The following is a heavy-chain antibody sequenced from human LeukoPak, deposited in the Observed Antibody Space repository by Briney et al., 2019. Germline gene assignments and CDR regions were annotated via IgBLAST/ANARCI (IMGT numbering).Heavy chain of an antibody. V-gene: IGHV4-59*01. D-gene: IGHD3-22*01. J-gene: IGHJ4*02. CDR3: ARDPGDYYDSSGYFDY. CDR2: IYYSGST. Sequence: PSETLSLTCTVSGGSISSYYWSWIREPPGKGLEGIGYIYYSGSTNYNPSLKSRVTISVDTSKNQFSPKLSSVTAADTAVYYCARDPGDYYDSSGYFDYWGQGTLVTVSS. CDR1: GGSISSYY.